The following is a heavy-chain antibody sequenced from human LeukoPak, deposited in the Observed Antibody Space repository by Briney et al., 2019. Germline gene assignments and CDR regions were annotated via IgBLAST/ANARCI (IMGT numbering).Heavy chain of an antibody. Sequence: PSETLSLTCAVYGGSFSGYYWSWIRQPPGKGLKWIGEINHSGSSNYNPSLKSRVTISVDTSKNQFSLKLSSVTAADTAVYYCASRSSIWSGYQDTLYYFDSWGQGTLVTVSS. CDR1: GGSFSGYY. D-gene: IGHD3-3*01. J-gene: IGHJ4*02. CDR3: ASRSSIWSGYQDTLYYFDS. CDR2: INHSGSS. V-gene: IGHV4-34*01.